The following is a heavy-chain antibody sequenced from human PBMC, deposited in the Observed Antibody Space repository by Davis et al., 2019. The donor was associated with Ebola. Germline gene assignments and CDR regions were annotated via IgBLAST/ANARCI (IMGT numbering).Heavy chain of an antibody. CDR2: ISGYSGNT. CDR3: ASGEDSSVYYLDAFDF. CDR1: GYIFKTFG. Sequence: ASVKVSCKASGYIFKTFGMSWVRQVPGQGLEWMGWISGYSGNTNYAQKFQDRVTMTTDISTSTAYMELSSLRSEDTAVYYCASGEDSSVYYLDAFDFWGQGTQVTVSS. J-gene: IGHJ3*01. D-gene: IGHD3-22*01. V-gene: IGHV1-18*04.